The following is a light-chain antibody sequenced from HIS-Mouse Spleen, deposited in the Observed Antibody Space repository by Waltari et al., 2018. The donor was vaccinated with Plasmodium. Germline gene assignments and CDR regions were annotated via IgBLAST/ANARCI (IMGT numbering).Light chain of an antibody. V-gene: IGLV3-1*01. Sequence: SYELTQPPSVSVSPGQTASITCSGDKSGDKYACWYQQKPGQSPVLVIYQDSKRPSGLPERFSGSNSGNTATLTISGTQAMDEADYYCQAWDSSTAVFGGGTKLTVL. CDR3: QAWDSSTAV. CDR2: QDS. CDR1: KSGDKY. J-gene: IGLJ3*02.